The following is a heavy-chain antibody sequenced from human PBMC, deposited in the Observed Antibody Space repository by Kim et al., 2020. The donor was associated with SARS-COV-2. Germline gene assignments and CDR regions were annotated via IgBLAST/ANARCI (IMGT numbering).Heavy chain of an antibody. CDR2: INHSGST. D-gene: IGHD5-12*01. J-gene: IGHJ4*02. CDR3: ARGPGRWLQRIYYFDY. V-gene: IGHV4-34*01. Sequence: SETLSLTCAVYGGSFSGYYWSWIRQPPGKGLEWIGEINHSGSTNYNPSLKSRVTISVDTSKNQFSLKLSSVTAADTAVYYCARGPGRWLQRIYYFDYWGQGTLVTVSS. CDR1: GGSFSGYY.